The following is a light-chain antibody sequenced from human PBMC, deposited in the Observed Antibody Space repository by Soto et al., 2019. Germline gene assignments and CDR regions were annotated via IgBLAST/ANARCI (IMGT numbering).Light chain of an antibody. V-gene: IGKV1-33*01. J-gene: IGKJ5*01. Sequence: DIQMTQSPSSLSASVGDRVTITCQASQDISNYLNWYQQKPGKAPNLLISDASYLETGVPSRFSGRGSGTDFTFTIRSLQPEDIATYYCQQYDNHPLTFGQGTRLEIK. CDR1: QDISNY. CDR2: DAS. CDR3: QQYDNHPLT.